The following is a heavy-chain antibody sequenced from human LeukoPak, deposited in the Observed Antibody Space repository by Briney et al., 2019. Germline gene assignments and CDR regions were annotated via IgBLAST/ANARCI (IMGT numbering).Heavy chain of an antibody. CDR1: GASVNTGTYF. J-gene: IGHJ5*02. Sequence: SETLSLTCAVSGASVNTGTYFWTWVRQPAGKALEWIGRFHTSEGTHYNPSLDSRVTISVDTSKNHFSLEMTSVTAADTAVYYCASTVFGVTYNWLDPWGQGTLVTVSS. D-gene: IGHD3-3*01. CDR2: FHTSEGT. CDR3: ASTVFGVTYNWLDP. V-gene: IGHV4-61*02.